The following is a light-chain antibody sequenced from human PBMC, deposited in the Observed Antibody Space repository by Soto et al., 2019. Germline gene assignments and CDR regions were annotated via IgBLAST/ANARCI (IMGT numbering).Light chain of an antibody. J-gene: IGKJ1*01. CDR2: GAS. V-gene: IGKV3-20*01. CDR1: QSVSSSY. Sequence: EIVSTQSPGTLSLSPGERATLSCRASQSVSSSYLAWYQQKPGQAPRLLIYGASSRATGIPDRFSGSGSGTDFTLTISRLEPEDFAVYYRQQYGSSPRTFGQGTKV. CDR3: QQYGSSPRT.